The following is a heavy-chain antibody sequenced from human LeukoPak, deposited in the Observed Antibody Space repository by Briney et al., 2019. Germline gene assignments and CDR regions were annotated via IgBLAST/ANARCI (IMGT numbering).Heavy chain of an antibody. J-gene: IGHJ4*02. Sequence: SETLSPTCAVSGGSISSGGYSWSWIRQPPGKGLEWIGYIYHSGSTYYNPSLKSRVTISVDRSKNQLSLKLSSVTAADTAVYYCASSIRPRSFDYWGQGTLVTVSS. V-gene: IGHV4-30-2*01. CDR2: IYHSGST. CDR1: GGSISSGGYS. CDR3: ASSIRPRSFDY.